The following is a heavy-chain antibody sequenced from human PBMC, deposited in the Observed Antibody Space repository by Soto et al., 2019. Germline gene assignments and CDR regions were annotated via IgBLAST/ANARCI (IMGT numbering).Heavy chain of an antibody. CDR2: IIPIFGTA. Sequence: SVKVSCKASGGTFSSYAISWVRQAPGQGLEWMGGIIPIFGTANYAQKFQGRVTITADESTSTAYMELSSLRSEDTAVYYCARGLYYYDSSGYYLDYWGQGTLVTVSS. CDR1: GGTFSSYA. CDR3: ARGLYYYDSSGYYLDY. V-gene: IGHV1-69*13. D-gene: IGHD3-22*01. J-gene: IGHJ4*02.